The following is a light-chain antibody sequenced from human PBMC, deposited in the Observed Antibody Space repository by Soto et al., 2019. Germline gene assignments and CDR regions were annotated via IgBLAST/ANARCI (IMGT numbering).Light chain of an antibody. CDR1: QSVSSL. J-gene: IGKJ2*01. CDR3: QQYFSIPMFT. CDR2: STS. Sequence: VLTQSPATLSVSPGERVTLSCRASQSVSSLLAWYQQKPGQAPRLLIYSTSTRATGIPARFSGSGSGTEFTLTISSLQSEDFAIYYCQQYFSIPMFTFAQGTKLQIK. V-gene: IGKV3-15*01.